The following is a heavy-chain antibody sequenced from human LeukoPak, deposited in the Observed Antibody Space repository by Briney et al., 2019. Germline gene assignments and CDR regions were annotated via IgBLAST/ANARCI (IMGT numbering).Heavy chain of an antibody. J-gene: IGHJ4*02. V-gene: IGHV3-30*19. CDR3: ARDLGSANWIFDY. D-gene: IGHD1-20*01. CDR2: ISYDGSNK. CDR1: GFTFSMFD. Sequence: GGSLRLSCIVSGFTFSMFDMHWVRQAPGKGLEWVAVISYDGSNKYYADSVKGRFTISRDNSKNTLYLQMNSLRAEDTAVYYCARDLGSANWIFDYWGQGTLVTVSS.